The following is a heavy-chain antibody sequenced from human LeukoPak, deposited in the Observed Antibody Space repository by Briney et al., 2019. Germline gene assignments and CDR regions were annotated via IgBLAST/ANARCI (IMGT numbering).Heavy chain of an antibody. CDR3: SRAATLAGPFDF. CDR2: IYSGGST. D-gene: IGHD6-13*01. CDR1: GFIVSSNY. Sequence: GGSLRLSRAASGFIVSSNYMSWVRQAPGKGLEWVSTIYSGGSTYYADSVKGRFTISRDNSQNTLYLQMSSLRAEDTALYYCSRAATLAGPFDFWGQGTLVTVSA. J-gene: IGHJ4*01. V-gene: IGHV3-53*01.